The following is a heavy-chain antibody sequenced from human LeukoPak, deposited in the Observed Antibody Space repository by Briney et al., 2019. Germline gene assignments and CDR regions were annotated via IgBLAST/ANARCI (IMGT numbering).Heavy chain of an antibody. V-gene: IGHV1-46*01. CDR3: ARGGGSYPDY. CDR1: GYTFTSYD. CDR2: INPSGGST. J-gene: IGHJ4*02. Sequence: ASVKVSCKASGYTFTSYDINWVRQATGQGLEWMGIINPSGGSTSYAQKFQGRVTMTRDTSTSTVYMELSSLRSEDTAVYYCARGGGSYPDYWGQGTLVTVSS. D-gene: IGHD1-26*01.